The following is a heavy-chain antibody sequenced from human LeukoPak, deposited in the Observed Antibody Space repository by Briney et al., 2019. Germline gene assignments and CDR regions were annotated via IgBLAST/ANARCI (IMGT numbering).Heavy chain of an antibody. Sequence: GGSLRLSCAASGFTFNDYYMSWIRQAPGKGLEWPSYINIGGTNTHYADSVKGRFTISRDNAKKSLYLEMNNLRAEDTAVYYWATDGAGFDTWGQGVLVTVSS. CDR3: ATDGAGFDT. CDR1: GFTFNDYY. J-gene: IGHJ5*02. V-gene: IGHV3-11*01. CDR2: INIGGTNT.